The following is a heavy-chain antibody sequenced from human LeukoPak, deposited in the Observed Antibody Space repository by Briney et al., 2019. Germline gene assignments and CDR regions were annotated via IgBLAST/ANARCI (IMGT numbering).Heavy chain of an antibody. D-gene: IGHD3-9*01. V-gene: IGHV3-74*01. CDR2: INSDGINT. CDR3: ATQRGDILTGYYMPRGFDY. Sequence: QPGGSLRLSCAASGFTFSSYWMSWVRQAPGKGLVWVSRINSDGINTSYADSVKGRFTISRDNAKNSLYLQMNSLRAEDTAVYYCATQRGDILTGYYMPRGFDYWGQGTLVTVSS. J-gene: IGHJ4*02. CDR1: GFTFSSYW.